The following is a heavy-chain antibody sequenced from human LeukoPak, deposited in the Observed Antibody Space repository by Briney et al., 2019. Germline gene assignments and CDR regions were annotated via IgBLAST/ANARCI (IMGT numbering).Heavy chain of an antibody. CDR1: GYTFTIHH. CDR2: INTNSGGT. V-gene: IGHV1-2*02. D-gene: IGHD6-13*01. Sequence: ASVKVSCKTSGYTFTIHHIQWVRQAPGQGLEWMGWINTNSGGTIYSQKFQGRFTISRDNSKNTLYLQMNSLRAEDTAVYYCARDRRYSSSWYFWFDPWGQGTLVTVSS. J-gene: IGHJ5*02. CDR3: ARDRRYSSSWYFWFDP.